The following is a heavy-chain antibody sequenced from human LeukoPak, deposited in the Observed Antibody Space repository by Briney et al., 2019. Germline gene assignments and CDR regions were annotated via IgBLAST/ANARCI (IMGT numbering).Heavy chain of an antibody. D-gene: IGHD1-1*01. J-gene: IGHJ4*02. CDR3: GRYLRSTSGSI. Sequence: GGSLRLSCAASGFTFSSYEMNWVRQAPGKGLEWVSYISSSGSTIYYADSVKGRFTISRDNAKDSLYLQMNSLRAEDTAVYHCGRYLRSTSGSIWGQGALVTVSS. CDR1: GFTFSSYE. V-gene: IGHV3-48*03. CDR2: ISSSGSTI.